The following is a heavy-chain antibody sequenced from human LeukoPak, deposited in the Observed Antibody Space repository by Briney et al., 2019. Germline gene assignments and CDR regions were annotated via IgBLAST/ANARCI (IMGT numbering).Heavy chain of an antibody. CDR3: ARHNNYAFDY. CDR2: IHPGNSDT. CDR1: GYSFPNYW. V-gene: IGHV5-51*01. D-gene: IGHD5-18*01. J-gene: IGHJ4*02. Sequence: GESLKISCEVSGYSFPNYWIGWGRQMAGKDVEWVAIIHPGNSDTRYCPSFQGQVTISADKSTSTAYLQWNSLKASDTAMYYCARHNNYAFDYLGQGTLVAVSS.